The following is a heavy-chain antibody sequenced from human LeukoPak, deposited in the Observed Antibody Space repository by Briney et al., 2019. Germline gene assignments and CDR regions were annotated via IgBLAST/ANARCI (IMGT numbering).Heavy chain of an antibody. CDR1: GFTFSSYA. CDR3: ARAYYYGSGSYSYYYYGMDV. V-gene: IGHV3-30-3*01. Sequence: GRSLRLSCAASGFTFSSYAMHWVRQAPGKGLEWVAVISYDGSNKYYADSVKGRFTISRDNSENTLYLQMNSLRAEDTAVYYCARAYYYGSGSYSYYYYGMDVWGQGTTVTVSS. J-gene: IGHJ6*02. CDR2: ISYDGSNK. D-gene: IGHD3-10*01.